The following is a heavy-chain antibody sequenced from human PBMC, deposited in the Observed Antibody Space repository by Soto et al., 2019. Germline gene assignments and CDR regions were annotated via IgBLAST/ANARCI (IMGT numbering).Heavy chain of an antibody. CDR2: ISSSSSYI. Sequence: GGSLRLSCAASGFTFSSYSMNWVRQAPGKGLEWVSSISSSSSYIYYADSVKGRFTISRDNAKNSLYLQMNSLRAEDTAVYYCARLVLHDYDNSGFWIYWGQGAPVTVSS. D-gene: IGHD3-22*01. CDR3: ARLVLHDYDNSGFWIY. J-gene: IGHJ4*02. CDR1: GFTFSSYS. V-gene: IGHV3-21*01.